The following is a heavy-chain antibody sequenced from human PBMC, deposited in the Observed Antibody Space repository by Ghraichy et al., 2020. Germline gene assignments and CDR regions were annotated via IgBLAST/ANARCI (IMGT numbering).Heavy chain of an antibody. J-gene: IGHJ4*02. CDR3: ARSGLEAGSSEGHGLDY. Sequence: GGSLRLSCAASGFTFSSYRMHWVRQAPGKGLEWVAVILYDGSYKYYADSVKGRFTISRDNSKNTVFLQMNSLRAEDTAVYYCARSGLEAGSSEGHGLDYWGQGTLVTVSS. V-gene: IGHV3-30*04. D-gene: IGHD6-6*01. CDR2: ILYDGSYK. CDR1: GFTFSSYR.